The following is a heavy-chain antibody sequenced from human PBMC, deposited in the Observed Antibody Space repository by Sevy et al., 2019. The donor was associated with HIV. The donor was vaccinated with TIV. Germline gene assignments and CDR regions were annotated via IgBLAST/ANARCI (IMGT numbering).Heavy chain of an antibody. D-gene: IGHD2-2*01. CDR1: GFTFSNYG. V-gene: IGHV3-30*18. CDR2: ISYDGSTK. J-gene: IGHJ6*02. CDR3: TKDPRYCSSTSCSSSYYYYYYGMDV. Sequence: GGSPRLSCAASGFTFSNYGMHWVRQAPGKGLEWVALISYDGSTKYYADSVKGRFTISRDNSKNTLYLQMNSLRAEDTAVYYCTKDPRYCSSTSCSSSYYYYYYGMDVWGQGTTVTVSS.